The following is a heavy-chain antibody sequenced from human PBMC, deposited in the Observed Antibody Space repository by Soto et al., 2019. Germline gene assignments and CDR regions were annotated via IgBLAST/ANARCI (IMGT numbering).Heavy chain of an antibody. J-gene: IGHJ4*02. V-gene: IGHV3-23*01. CDR1: GFTCVVYG. Sequence: GSLRLCCSVAGFTCVVYGMSRVRQAPGKGLEWVSAISGSSGSTNYADSVKGRFTISRDKSMNTLYLQMNSLRAEDTAIYYCAKARCSSTTCYVPEYWGQATLVTVSS. CDR2: ISGSSGST. CDR3: AKARCSSTTCYVPEY. D-gene: IGHD2-2*01.